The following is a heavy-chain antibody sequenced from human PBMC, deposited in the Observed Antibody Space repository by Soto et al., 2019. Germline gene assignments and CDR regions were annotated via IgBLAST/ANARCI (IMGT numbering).Heavy chain of an antibody. V-gene: IGHV1-18*01. J-gene: IGHJ4*02. CDR1: GYAFTTYG. CDR3: ARVRYGDY. CDR2: ISAHNGNT. D-gene: IGHD1-1*01. Sequence: QVHLVQSGAEVKKPGASVKVSCKGSGYAFTTYGITWVRQAPGQGLEWMGWISAHNGNTNDSQKLQGRVTVTRDTSTSTAYMELRSLRSDDTAVYYCARVRYGDYWGQGALVTVSS.